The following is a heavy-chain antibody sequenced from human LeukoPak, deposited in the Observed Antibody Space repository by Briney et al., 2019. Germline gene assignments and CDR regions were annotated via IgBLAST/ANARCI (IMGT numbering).Heavy chain of an antibody. V-gene: IGHV4-38-2*02. CDR1: GYSISSGYF. J-gene: IGHJ4*02. CDR2: IYLSGST. Sequence: SETLSLTCTVSGYSISSGYFWGWIRQSPGKGLEWIGNIYLSGSTEYNPSLKSRVTISVDTSKNQFSLKLSSGTAADTAVYYCARETTVTYDNWGQGTLVTVSS. D-gene: IGHD4-17*01. CDR3: ARETTVTYDN.